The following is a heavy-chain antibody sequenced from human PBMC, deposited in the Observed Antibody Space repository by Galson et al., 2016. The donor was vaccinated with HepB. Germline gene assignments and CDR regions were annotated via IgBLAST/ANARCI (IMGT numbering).Heavy chain of an antibody. CDR1: GGSISSGGYY. CDR3: ARYGYCSSTSCYGFDP. CDR2: IYYSGST. V-gene: IGHV4-31*03. Sequence: TLSLTCTVSGGSISSGGYYWSWIRQHSGKGLEWIGYIYYSGSTYYNPSLKSRLAISVYTSKNQFSLKLSSVTAADTAVYYCARYGYCSSTSCYGFDPWGQGTLVTVSS. J-gene: IGHJ5*02. D-gene: IGHD2-2*01.